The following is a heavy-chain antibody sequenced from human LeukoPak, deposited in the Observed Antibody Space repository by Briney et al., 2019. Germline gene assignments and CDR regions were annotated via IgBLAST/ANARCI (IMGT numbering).Heavy chain of an antibody. Sequence: SETLSLTCTVSGGSISSYYWSWIRQPPGKGLEWIGYIYYSGSTNYNPSLKSRVTISVDTSKNQFSLKLSSVTAADTAVYYCASLTGTIPFAYWGQGTLVTVSS. V-gene: IGHV4-59*01. J-gene: IGHJ4*02. D-gene: IGHD1-7*01. CDR3: ASLTGTIPFAY. CDR1: GGSISSYY. CDR2: IYYSGST.